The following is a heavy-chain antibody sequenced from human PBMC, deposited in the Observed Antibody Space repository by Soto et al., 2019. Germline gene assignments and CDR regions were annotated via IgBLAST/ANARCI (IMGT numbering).Heavy chain of an antibody. V-gene: IGHV3-74*01. J-gene: IGHJ6*03. CDR3: ARGAINDYYEDV. Sequence: EVQLVESGGGLVQPGGSLRLSCAASGFTFSDYWMHWVRQAPGKGLEWVSRITRDGSTTNYADSVKGRFTISRDNAKNTLYLEMNSLRVEDTADYYCARGAINDYYEDVCGKGTTVTVSS. CDR2: ITRDGSTT. CDR1: GFTFSDYW.